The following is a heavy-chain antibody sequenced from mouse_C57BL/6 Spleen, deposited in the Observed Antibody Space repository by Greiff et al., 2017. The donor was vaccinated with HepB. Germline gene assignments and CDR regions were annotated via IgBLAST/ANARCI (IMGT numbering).Heavy chain of an antibody. D-gene: IGHD2-1*01. V-gene: IGHV5-6*01. CDR2: ISSGGSYN. CDR3: ARRGNGDAIDD. Sequence: EVHLVESGGDLVKPGGSLKLSCAASGFTFSSYGMSWVRQTPDKRLEWVATISSGGSYNYYTDSVKGRFTISRDNAKNTLYLQMSSLKSEDTAMYYRARRGNGDAIDDWGQGTSVTVSS. CDR1: GFTFSSYG. J-gene: IGHJ4*01.